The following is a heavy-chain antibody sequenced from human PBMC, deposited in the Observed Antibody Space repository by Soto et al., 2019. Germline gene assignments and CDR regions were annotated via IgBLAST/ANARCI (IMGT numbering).Heavy chain of an antibody. D-gene: IGHD3-3*01. CDR1: GYTFTSYG. V-gene: IGHV1-18*01. CDR3: ARDYYDFWSGSGDNWFDP. J-gene: IGHJ5*02. Sequence: ASLKVSCKASGYTFTSYGISWVRQAPGQGLEWMGWISAYNGNTNYAQKLQGRVTMTTDTSTSTAYMELRSLRSDDTAVYYCARDYYDFWSGSGDNWFDPWGQGTLVTVSS. CDR2: ISAYNGNT.